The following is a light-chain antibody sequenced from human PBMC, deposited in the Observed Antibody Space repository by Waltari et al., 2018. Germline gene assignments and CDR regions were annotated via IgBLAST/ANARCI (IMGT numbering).Light chain of an antibody. J-gene: IGKJ1*01. Sequence: DIQMTQSTSYLSASIGDRVTITCRASQSISTYLNWYQQKPGKVPKLLIYGASTLQSGVPSRVSASGSGTHFTLTISSLQPEDVATYYCQQSYSTPWTFGQGTKVEIK. CDR3: QQSYSTPWT. CDR1: QSISTY. V-gene: IGKV1-39*01. CDR2: GAS.